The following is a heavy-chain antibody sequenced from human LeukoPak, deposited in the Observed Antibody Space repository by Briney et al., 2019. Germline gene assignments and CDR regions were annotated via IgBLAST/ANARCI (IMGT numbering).Heavy chain of an antibody. CDR1: GGSISSGGYY. J-gene: IGHJ4*02. CDR2: IYYSGST. V-gene: IGHV4-31*03. Sequence: KASETLSLTCTVSGGSISSGGYYWSWIRQHPGKGLEWIGYIYYSGSTYYNPSLKSRVTISVDTSRNQFSLKLSSVTAADTAVYYCARVRGLAPDYWGQGTLVTVSS. D-gene: IGHD6-19*01. CDR3: ARVRGLAPDY.